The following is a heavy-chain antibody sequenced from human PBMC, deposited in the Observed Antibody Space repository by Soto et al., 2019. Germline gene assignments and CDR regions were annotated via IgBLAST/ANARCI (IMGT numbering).Heavy chain of an antibody. CDR2: IYSGGST. Sequence: PGGPLRLSCAASGFTVSSNYMSWVRQAPGKGLEWVSVIYSGGSTYYADSVKGRFTISRDNSKNTLYLQMNSLRAEDTAVYYCARAYYDFWSGPPDVWGKGTTVTVSS. J-gene: IGHJ6*04. D-gene: IGHD3-3*01. V-gene: IGHV3-66*01. CDR1: GFTVSSNY. CDR3: ARAYYDFWSGPPDV.